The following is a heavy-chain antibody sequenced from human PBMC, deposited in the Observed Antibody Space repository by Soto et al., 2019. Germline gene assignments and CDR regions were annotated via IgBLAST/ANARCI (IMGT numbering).Heavy chain of an antibody. Sequence: EVQLVESGGGLVKPGGSLRLSCAASGFTFSSYSMNWVRQAPGKGLEWVSSISSSSSYIYYADSVKGRFTISRDNAKNSMYMQMISLRAEDTAVYSCARDQPGYSYGYGLGYWGQGTLVTVSS. V-gene: IGHV3-21*01. D-gene: IGHD5-18*01. CDR3: ARDQPGYSYGYGLGY. J-gene: IGHJ4*02. CDR1: GFTFSSYS. CDR2: ISSSSSYI.